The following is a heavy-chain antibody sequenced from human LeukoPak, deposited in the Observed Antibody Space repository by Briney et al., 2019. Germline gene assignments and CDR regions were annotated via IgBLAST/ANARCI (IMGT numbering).Heavy chain of an antibody. Sequence: SVKVSCKASGGTFSSYAISWERQAPGQGLEWMGGIIPIFGTANYAQKFQGRVTITTDESTSTAYMELSSLRSEDTAVYYCASCPYAPGVYYYYMDVWGKGTTVTVSS. CDR3: ASCPYAPGVYYYYMDV. V-gene: IGHV1-69*05. D-gene: IGHD2-2*01. CDR2: IIPIFGTA. J-gene: IGHJ6*03. CDR1: GGTFSSYA.